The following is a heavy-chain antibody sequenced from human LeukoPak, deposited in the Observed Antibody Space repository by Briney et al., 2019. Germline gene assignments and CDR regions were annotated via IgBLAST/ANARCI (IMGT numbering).Heavy chain of an antibody. D-gene: IGHD1-26*01. J-gene: IGHJ3*02. V-gene: IGHV4-61*01. CDR1: GGSISSGSYY. CDR3: AKGGEWELRTEGAFDI. Sequence: SETLSLTCTVSGGSISSGSYYWSWIRQPPGKGLEWIGYIYYSGSTNYNPSLKSRVTISVDTSENQFSLKLSSVTAADTAVYYCAKGGEWELRTEGAFDIWGQGTMVTVSS. CDR2: IYYSGST.